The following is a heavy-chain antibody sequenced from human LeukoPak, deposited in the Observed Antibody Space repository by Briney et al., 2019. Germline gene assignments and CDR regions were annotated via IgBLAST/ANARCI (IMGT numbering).Heavy chain of an antibody. CDR2: ISYDGSNK. Sequence: GGSLRLSCAASGFTFSSYAMHWVRQAPGKGLEWVAVISYDGSNKYYADSVKGRFTISRDNSKNTLYLQMNSLRAEDTAVYYCARKQGEDYGDYVAFDYWGQGTLVTVSS. CDR3: ARKQGEDYGDYVAFDY. V-gene: IGHV3-30-3*01. D-gene: IGHD4-17*01. J-gene: IGHJ4*02. CDR1: GFTFSSYA.